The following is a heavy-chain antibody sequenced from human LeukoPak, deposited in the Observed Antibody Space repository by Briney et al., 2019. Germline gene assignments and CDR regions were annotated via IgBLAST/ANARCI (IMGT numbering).Heavy chain of an antibody. J-gene: IGHJ4*02. CDR3: ARDTGFPTYYLDH. D-gene: IGHD3-10*01. Sequence: PSETLSLTCTVSGGSISSGSDYWSWIRQPPGKGLEWIGYIFYIGSTSYNPSLKSRVTTSLDTSRNQFSLKLSSVTAADTAVYYCARDTGFPTYYLDHWGQGGLVTVSS. V-gene: IGHV4-61*01. CDR2: IFYIGST. CDR1: GGSISSGSDY.